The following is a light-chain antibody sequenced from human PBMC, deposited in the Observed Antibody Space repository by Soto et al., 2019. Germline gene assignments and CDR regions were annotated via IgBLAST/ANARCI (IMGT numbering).Light chain of an antibody. Sequence: QSALTQPASVSGSPGQSITISCTGTSSDVGGYNYVSWYQQHPGKAPKLMIYEVSNRPSGVSNRFSGSKSGNTASLTISGLHAEDEADYYCSSYISRSRVFGTGTKLTVL. J-gene: IGLJ1*01. CDR2: EVS. CDR1: SSDVGGYNY. CDR3: SSYISRSRV. V-gene: IGLV2-14*01.